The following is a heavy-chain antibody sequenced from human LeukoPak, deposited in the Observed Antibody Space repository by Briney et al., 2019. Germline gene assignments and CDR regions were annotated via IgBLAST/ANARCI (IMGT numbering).Heavy chain of an antibody. J-gene: IGHJ4*02. Sequence: GASVKVSCKASGYTFTSYGISWVRQAPGQGLEGMGGIIPIFGTANYAQKFQGRVTITADKSTSTAYMELSSLRSEDTAVYYCANFGVVTYFDYWGQGTLVTVSS. D-gene: IGHD3-3*01. CDR3: ANFGVVTYFDY. CDR2: IIPIFGTA. CDR1: GYTFTSYG. V-gene: IGHV1-69*06.